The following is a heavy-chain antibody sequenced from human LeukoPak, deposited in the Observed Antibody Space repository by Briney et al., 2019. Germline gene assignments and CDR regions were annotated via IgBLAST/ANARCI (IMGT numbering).Heavy chain of an antibody. Sequence: ASVKVSCKASGYTFTGYYMHWVRQAPGQGLEWMGRINPNSGGTNYAQKFQGRVTMTRDTSISTAYMELSRLRSDDTAVYYCARGSQDGYGDHKLSGPWGQGTLVTVSS. CDR1: GYTFTGYY. CDR2: INPNSGGT. V-gene: IGHV1-2*06. J-gene: IGHJ5*02. D-gene: IGHD4-17*01. CDR3: ARGSQDGYGDHKLSGP.